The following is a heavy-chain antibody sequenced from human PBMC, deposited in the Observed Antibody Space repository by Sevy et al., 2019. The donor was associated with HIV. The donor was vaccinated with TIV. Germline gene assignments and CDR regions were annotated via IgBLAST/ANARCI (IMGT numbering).Heavy chain of an antibody. V-gene: IGHV4-4*07. CDR3: ARDWGGVTAGYFDP. J-gene: IGHJ5*02. CDR2: IFTSGST. CDR1: GGSITSYY. Sequence: SETLSLTCTVSGGSITSYYWSWIRQPAGKGLEWIGRIFTSGSTNYNPSLKSRVTMSVDTSKNQFSLKLSSVTAADTAVYYCARDWGGVTAGYFDPLGQGTLVTVSS. D-gene: IGHD2-21*02.